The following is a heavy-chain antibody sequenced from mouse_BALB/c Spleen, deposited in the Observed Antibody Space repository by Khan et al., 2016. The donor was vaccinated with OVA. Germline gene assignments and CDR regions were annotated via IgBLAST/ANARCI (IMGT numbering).Heavy chain of an antibody. J-gene: IGHJ3*01. D-gene: IGHD2-4*01. CDR1: GYSITSEYA. Sequence: EVQLVESGPGLVKPSQSLSLTCTVTGYSITSEYAWNWIRQFPGNKLEWMGYINYSGYTRFNPSLKSRTSITRDTSKNQFFLQVNSVTNEDTATYYCARKDYYEDDPFPYGGQGTLVTVSA. V-gene: IGHV3-2*02. CDR2: INYSGYT. CDR3: ARKDYYEDDPFPY.